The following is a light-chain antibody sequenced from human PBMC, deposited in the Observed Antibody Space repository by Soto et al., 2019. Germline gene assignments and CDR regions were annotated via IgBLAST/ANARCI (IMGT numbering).Light chain of an antibody. CDR1: QSVRSLY. CDR2: GSS. V-gene: IGKV3-20*01. CDR3: QQYGSSPLLT. J-gene: IGKJ4*01. Sequence: EIVLTQSPGTLSLSPGERATLSCRASQSVRSLYLAWYQQKPGQAPRLLIFGSSSRATGIPDRFSGSGSGTDFTLTISRLEPEDFAVYYCQQYGSSPLLTFGGGTKVEIK.